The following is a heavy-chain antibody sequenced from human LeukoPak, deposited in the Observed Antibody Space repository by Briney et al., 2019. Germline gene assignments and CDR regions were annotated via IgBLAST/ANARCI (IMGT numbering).Heavy chain of an antibody. CDR3: EVGVRLYDFWSGSNSAPNWFDP. Sequence: GGSLRLSCAASGFTFSSYGMHWVRQAPGKGLEWVSYISSSGSTIYYADSVKGRFTISRDNAKNSLYLQMNSLRAEDTAVYYCEVGVRLYDFWSGSNSAPNWFDPWGQGTLVTVSS. J-gene: IGHJ5*02. CDR2: ISSSGSTI. CDR1: GFTFSSYG. D-gene: IGHD3-3*01. V-gene: IGHV3-48*04.